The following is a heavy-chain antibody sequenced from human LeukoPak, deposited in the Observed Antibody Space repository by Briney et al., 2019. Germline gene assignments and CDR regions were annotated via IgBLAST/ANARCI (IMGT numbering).Heavy chain of an antibody. D-gene: IGHD7-27*01. V-gene: IGHV4-59*12. J-gene: IGHJ4*02. CDR3: ASRKLGNDY. CDR2: IYYSGST. Sequence: SETLSLICTVSGGSISSYYWSWIRQPPGKGLEWIGYIYYSGSTNYNPSLKSRVTISVDTSKNQFSLKLSSVTAADTAVYYCASRKLGNDYWGQGTLVTVSS. CDR1: GGSISSYY.